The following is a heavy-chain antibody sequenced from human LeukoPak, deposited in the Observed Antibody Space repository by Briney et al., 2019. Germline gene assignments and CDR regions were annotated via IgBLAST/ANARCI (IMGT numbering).Heavy chain of an antibody. CDR3: ARCPAAGELDFDY. CDR1: GYSFTSYC. V-gene: IGHV5-51*01. D-gene: IGHD3-10*01. CDR2: IYPGDSDT. Sequence: GGSLKISCKGSGYSFTSYCIGRVRQMPGKGLEWMGTIYPGDSDTRYTPSFQGQVTISADKSISTPYLQWSSLKASDTAMYYCARCPAAGELDFDYWGQGTLVTVSS. J-gene: IGHJ4*02.